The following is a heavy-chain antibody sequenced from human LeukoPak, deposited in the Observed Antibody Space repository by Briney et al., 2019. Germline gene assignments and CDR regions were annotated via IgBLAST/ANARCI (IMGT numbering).Heavy chain of an antibody. Sequence: HPGGSLRLSCAASGFTFSGYDMHWVRQATGKRLEWVSGIGIPGDTYYPGSVKGRFTISRENAKNSFYLQMNSLRVEDTAVYYCARDKQRTYSSGWRRNWFDPWGQGTLVTVSS. V-gene: IGHV3-13*01. CDR3: ARDKQRTYSSGWRRNWFDP. CDR2: IGIPGDT. D-gene: IGHD6-19*01. J-gene: IGHJ5*02. CDR1: GFTFSGYD.